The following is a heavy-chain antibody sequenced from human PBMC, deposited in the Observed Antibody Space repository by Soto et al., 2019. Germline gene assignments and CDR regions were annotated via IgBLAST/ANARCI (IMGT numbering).Heavy chain of an antibody. Sequence: QVQLQESGPGLVKPSQTLSLTCTVSGDSISSNNNYLSWIRQPPGEGMAWIGFSSYSGTTSYSPSLKSRVAISLGTSKNPFALSLRSVTASDTAGYYWARGRGYSYGLDPWGQGTLVTFSA. CDR2: SSYSGTT. CDR1: GDSISSNNNY. D-gene: IGHD5-18*01. CDR3: ARGRGYSYGLDP. V-gene: IGHV4-30-4*01. J-gene: IGHJ5*02.